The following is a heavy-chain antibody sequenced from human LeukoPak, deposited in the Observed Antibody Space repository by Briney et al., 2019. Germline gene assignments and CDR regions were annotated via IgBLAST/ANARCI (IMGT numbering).Heavy chain of an antibody. V-gene: IGHV1-69*05. Sequence: SVKVSCKASGGTFRNHAITWVRQAPGQGLEWMGGIIPAYAIADYAQKFQDRVTITTDESTNTANMELSSLRSEDTAVYYCARVVTMIVMPDNYYYMDVWGKGTTVTVSS. J-gene: IGHJ6*03. CDR3: ARVVTMIVMPDNYYYMDV. CDR1: GGTFRNHA. CDR2: IIPAYAIA. D-gene: IGHD3-22*01.